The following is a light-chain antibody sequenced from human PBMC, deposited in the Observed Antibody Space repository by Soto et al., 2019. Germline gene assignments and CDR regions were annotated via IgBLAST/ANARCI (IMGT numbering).Light chain of an antibody. CDR1: QTISSW. CDR3: QHYNSYSEA. Sequence: DIQMTHSPSTLSASVEDRVTITCRASQTISSWLAWYQQKPGKAPKLLIYKASTLKSGVPSRFSGSGSGTEFTLTISSLQPDDFATYYCQHYNSYSEAFGQGTKVDIK. J-gene: IGKJ1*01. CDR2: KAS. V-gene: IGKV1-5*03.